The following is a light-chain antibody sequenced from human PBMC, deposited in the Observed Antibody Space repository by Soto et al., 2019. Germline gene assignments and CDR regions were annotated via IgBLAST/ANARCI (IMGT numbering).Light chain of an antibody. Sequence: IVLTQSPATLSLSPWERATLSCRTSESVNRNVAWYQQKPGQPPRLLIYAASTRAVGLPARFSGSGSGTAFTLTISPLQYEDFAVYYCQQYEKWPPLTFGGGTKVDI. V-gene: IGKV3-15*01. CDR3: QQYEKWPPLT. CDR2: AAS. CDR1: ESVNRN. J-gene: IGKJ4*01.